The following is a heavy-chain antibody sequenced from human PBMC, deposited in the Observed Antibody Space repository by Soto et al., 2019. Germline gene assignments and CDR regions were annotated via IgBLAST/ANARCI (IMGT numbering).Heavy chain of an antibody. CDR3: ARVQTGYGDYRVNWFDP. Sequence: QVQLQESGPGLVKPSQTLSLTCTVSGGSISSGGYYWSWIRQHPGKGLEWIGYIYYSGSTYYNPSLKSRVTISVDTSKNQFSLKLSSVTAADTAVYYCARVQTGYGDYRVNWFDPWGQGTLVTVSS. D-gene: IGHD4-17*01. J-gene: IGHJ5*02. V-gene: IGHV4-31*03. CDR2: IYYSGST. CDR1: GGSISSGGYY.